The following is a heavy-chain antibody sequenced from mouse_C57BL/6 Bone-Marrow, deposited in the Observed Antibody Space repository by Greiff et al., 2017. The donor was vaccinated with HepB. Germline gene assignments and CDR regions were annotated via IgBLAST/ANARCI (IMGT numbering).Heavy chain of an antibody. J-gene: IGHJ2*01. CDR3: ARDRFVYYFDS. D-gene: IGHD2-14*01. V-gene: IGHV5-6*02. Sequence: DVKLVESGGDLVKPGGSLKLSCTASGFTFSTSGMSWVRQTPDKRLEWVATINTGGTYTYYPDSVKGRFTISKDAAKNTLFLLMSSLRSEDSAIYYCARDRFVYYFDSRGQGTTRTVSS. CDR2: INTGGTYT. CDR1: GFTFSTSG.